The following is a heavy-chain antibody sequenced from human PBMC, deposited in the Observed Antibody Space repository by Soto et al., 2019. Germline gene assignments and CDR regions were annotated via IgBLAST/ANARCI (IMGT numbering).Heavy chain of an antibody. CDR2: IKSKTDGGTT. CDR3: ARLRFVQQQPGGYYYYGTDV. CDR1: GFTFSNAW. Sequence: PGGSLRLSCAASGFTFSNAWMNWVRQAPGKGLEWVGRIKSKTDGGTTDYAAPVKGRFTISRDDSKNTLYLQMNSLKASDTAMYYCARLRFVQQQPGGYYYYGTDVWGQGTTVTVSS. J-gene: IGHJ6*02. D-gene: IGHD6-13*01. V-gene: IGHV3-15*07.